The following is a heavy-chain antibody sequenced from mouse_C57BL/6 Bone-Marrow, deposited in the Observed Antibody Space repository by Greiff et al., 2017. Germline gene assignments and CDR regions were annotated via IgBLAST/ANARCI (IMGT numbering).Heavy chain of an antibody. CDR1: AFTFSSSA. CDR2: ISDGGSYT. CDR3: AREGLVYYFDY. J-gene: IGHJ2*01. V-gene: IGHV5-4*01. D-gene: IGHD2-10*02. Sequence: EVQGVESGGGLVKPGGSLKLSCAASAFTFSSSAMSWVRQTPEKRLEWVATISDGGSYTYYPDNVKGRFTISRDNAKNNLYLQMSHLKSEDTAMYYCAREGLVYYFDYWGSGTILTVST.